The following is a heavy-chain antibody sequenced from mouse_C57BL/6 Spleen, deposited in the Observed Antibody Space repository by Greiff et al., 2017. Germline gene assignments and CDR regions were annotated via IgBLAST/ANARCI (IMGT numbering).Heavy chain of an antibody. CDR3: ARSGSNYYAWFAY. CDR2: IDPSDSYT. CDR1: GYTFTSYW. J-gene: IGHJ3*01. Sequence: VQLQQPGAELVMPGASVKLSCKASGYTFTSYWMHWVKQRPGQGLEWIGEIDPSDSYTNYNQKFTGKSTLTVDKSSSTAYMQLSSLTSEDSAVYYCARSGSNYYAWFAYWGQGTLVTVSA. D-gene: IGHD2-5*01. V-gene: IGHV1-69*01.